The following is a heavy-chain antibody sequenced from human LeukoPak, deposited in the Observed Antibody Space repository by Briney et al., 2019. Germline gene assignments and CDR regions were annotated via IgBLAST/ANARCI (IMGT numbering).Heavy chain of an antibody. CDR3: AKEDVGAAPHF. CDR1: GFTFSAYG. Sequence: GGSLRLFCAASGFTFSAYGMSWIRQVPGKGLEWVSADSVYGGGPYYADSVNGRFTMSRDNSENTVYLQMDSLRAEDTDLYYCAKEDVGAAPHFWGQGTLVTVSS. J-gene: IGHJ4*02. D-gene: IGHD2-15*01. CDR2: DSVYGGGP. V-gene: IGHV3-23*01.